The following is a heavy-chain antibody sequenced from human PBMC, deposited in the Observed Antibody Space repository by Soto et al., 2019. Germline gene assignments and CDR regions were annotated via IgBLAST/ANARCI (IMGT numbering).Heavy chain of an antibody. V-gene: IGHV4-39*01. CDR1: GGSISSSSYY. CDR2: IYYSGST. CDR3: ARLMGRLSY. J-gene: IGHJ4*02. D-gene: IGHD2-8*01. Sequence: PSETLSLTCTVPGGSISSSSYYWGWIRQPPGKGLEWIGSIYYSGSTYYNPSLKSRVTISVDTSKNQFSLKLSSVTAADTAVYYCARLMGRLSYWGQGTLVTVSS.